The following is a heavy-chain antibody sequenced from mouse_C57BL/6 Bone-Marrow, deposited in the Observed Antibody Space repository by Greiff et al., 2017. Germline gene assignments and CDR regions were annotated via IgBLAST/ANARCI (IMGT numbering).Heavy chain of an antibody. CDR3: ARRDYRYGYFDV. J-gene: IGHJ1*03. CDR1: EYEFPSYD. V-gene: IGHV5-2*01. CDR2: INSDGGSN. D-gene: IGHD2-4*01. Sequence: EVKLVESGGGLVQPGESLKLSCESNEYEFPSYDMSWVRKTPEKRLELVAAINSDGGSNYYPDTMERRFLISRDNNEKTLDLQLSSLRSEDTALYYFARRDYRYGYFDVWGTGTTVTVSS.